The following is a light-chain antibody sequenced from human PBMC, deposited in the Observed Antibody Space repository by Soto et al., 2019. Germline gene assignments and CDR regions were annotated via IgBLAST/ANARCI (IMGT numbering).Light chain of an antibody. CDR3: QQYNNWPRT. J-gene: IGKJ3*01. V-gene: IGKV3-15*01. CDR1: QSVSSN. CDR2: GAS. Sequence: IVMTQSAATLSVSPGERATFSCSASQSVSSNLAWYQQKPGQAPRLLLYGASTSATGTPARFSGSGSGTEFTLTISSLQSEDFAVYYCQQYNNWPRTFGPGTKVDIK.